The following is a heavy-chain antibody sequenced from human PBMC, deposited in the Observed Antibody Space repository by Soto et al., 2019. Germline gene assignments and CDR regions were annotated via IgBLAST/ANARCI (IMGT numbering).Heavy chain of an antibody. J-gene: IGHJ4*02. CDR2: ISAYNGNT. V-gene: IGHV1-18*01. D-gene: IGHD3-22*01. CDR1: GYTFTSYG. CDR3: ARDPTRYYDSSGPTDY. Sequence: RASVKVSCKASGYTFTSYGISWVRQAPGQGLEWMGWISAYNGNTNYAQKLQGRVTMTTDTSTSTAYMELRSLRSDDTPVYYCARDPTRYYDSSGPTDYWGQGTLVTVSS.